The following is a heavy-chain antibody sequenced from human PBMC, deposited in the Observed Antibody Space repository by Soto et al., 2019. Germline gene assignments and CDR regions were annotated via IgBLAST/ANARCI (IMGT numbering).Heavy chain of an antibody. CDR2: ISAYNGNT. CDR3: ARTLAARPPYYYYYMDV. J-gene: IGHJ6*03. D-gene: IGHD6-6*01. V-gene: IGHV1-18*01. Sequence: ASVKVSCKASVYTFTSYGISWVRQAPGQGLEWMGWISAYNGNTNYAQKLQGRVTMTTDTSTSTAYMELRSLRSDDTAVYYCARTLAARPPYYYYYMDVWGKGTTVTVSS. CDR1: VYTFTSYG.